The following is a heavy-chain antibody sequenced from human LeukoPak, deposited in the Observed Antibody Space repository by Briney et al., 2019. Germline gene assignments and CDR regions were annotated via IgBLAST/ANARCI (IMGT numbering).Heavy chain of an antibody. Sequence: GGSLRLSCAASGFTFDDYGMSWVRQAPGKGLEWVSGINWSGGSTGYADSVKGRFTISRDNAKNSLYLQMNSLRAEDTALYYCARVDYSNYEYYYYMDVWGKGTTVTVSS. CDR1: GFTFDDYG. CDR3: ARVDYSNYEYYYYMDV. J-gene: IGHJ6*03. D-gene: IGHD4-11*01. CDR2: INWSGGST. V-gene: IGHV3-20*04.